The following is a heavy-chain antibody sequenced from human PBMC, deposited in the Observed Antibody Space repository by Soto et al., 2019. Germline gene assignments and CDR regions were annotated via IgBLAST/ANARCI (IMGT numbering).Heavy chain of an antibody. CDR1: GGSIGTYY. CDR3: ARIAGTLADGPIDY. D-gene: IGHD6-13*01. V-gene: IGHV4-59*12. CDR2: IFYSENT. Sequence: PSETLSLTCTVSGGSIGTYYWSWIRQPPGKGLEWIGYIFYSENTNYNPSLKSRVTMSVDTSKNQFSLKLSSLTAVDTAVYYCARIAGTLADGPIDYWGQGTLVTVSS. J-gene: IGHJ4*02.